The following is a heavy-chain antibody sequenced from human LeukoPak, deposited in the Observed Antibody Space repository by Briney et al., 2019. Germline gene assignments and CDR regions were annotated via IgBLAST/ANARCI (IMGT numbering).Heavy chain of an antibody. CDR2: TYYRSKGYN. Sequence: SQTLSLTCAISGDSVSSNSAAWNWIRQSPSRGLEWLGRTYYRSKGYNDYAVSVKIRITINPDTSKNQFYLQLSSVTPEDTAVYYCAKDSSGKNCFDPWGRGTLVTVSS. V-gene: IGHV6-1*01. J-gene: IGHJ5*02. D-gene: IGHD3-22*01. CDR3: AKDSSGKNCFDP. CDR1: GDSVSSNSAA.